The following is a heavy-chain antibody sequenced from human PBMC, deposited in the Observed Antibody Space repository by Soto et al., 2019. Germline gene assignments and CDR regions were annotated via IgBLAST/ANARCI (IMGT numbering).Heavy chain of an antibody. Sequence: WTWIRQTPEKGLEWIGSVHHSGSATYAPSLQSRVTISVDTSKNQFSLRLTSLTAADTAMYYCARRLPGSGTYSLDFWGQGTLATFSS. CDR3: ARRLPGSGTYSLDF. CDR2: VHHSGSA. J-gene: IGHJ4*02. V-gene: IGHV4-59*08. D-gene: IGHD3-10*01.